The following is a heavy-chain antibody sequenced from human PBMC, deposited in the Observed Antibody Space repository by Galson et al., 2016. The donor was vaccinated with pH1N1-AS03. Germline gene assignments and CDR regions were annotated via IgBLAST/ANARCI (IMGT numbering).Heavy chain of an antibody. Sequence: LRLSCAASGLGFNIYAMSWVRQAPGKGLQWVSGISGSGAGIYYADSLKGRFSISRDNSRNTLYLQVNGLRAEDTAVYFCAAGILQQLAYYFTYWGQGTLVTVSS. CDR1: GLGFNIYA. V-gene: IGHV3-23*01. CDR3: AAGILQQLAYYFTY. D-gene: IGHD6-13*01. CDR2: ISGSGAGI. J-gene: IGHJ4*02.